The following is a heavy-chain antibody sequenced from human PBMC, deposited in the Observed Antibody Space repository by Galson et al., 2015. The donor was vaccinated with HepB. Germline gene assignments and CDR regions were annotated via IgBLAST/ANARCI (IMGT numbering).Heavy chain of an antibody. CDR3: ARYYGDYRAFDY. V-gene: IGHV3-33*01. CDR2: IWFDGSKD. CDR1: GPAFSSHG. D-gene: IGHD4-17*01. J-gene: IGHJ4*02. Sequence: SLRLSCAASGPAFSSHGMHWVRQAPGKGLEWVALIWFDGSKDYYADSVKGRFTISRDNSDNMLYLQMNNLRVEDTAVYYFARYYGDYRAFDYWGQGTLVSVSS.